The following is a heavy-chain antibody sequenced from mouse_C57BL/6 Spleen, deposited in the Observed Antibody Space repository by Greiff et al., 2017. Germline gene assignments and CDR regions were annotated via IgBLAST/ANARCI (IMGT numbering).Heavy chain of an antibody. J-gene: IGHJ4*01. CDR3: ARKGIYYGNYGAMDY. CDR1: GYAFSSYW. Sequence: QVQLQQSGAELVKPGASVKISCKASGYAFSSYWMNWVKQRPGKGLEWIGQIYPGDGDTNYNGKFKGKATLTADKSSSTAYMQLSSLTSEDSAVYVCARKGIYYGNYGAMDYWGQGTSVTVSS. V-gene: IGHV1-80*01. CDR2: IYPGDGDT. D-gene: IGHD2-1*01.